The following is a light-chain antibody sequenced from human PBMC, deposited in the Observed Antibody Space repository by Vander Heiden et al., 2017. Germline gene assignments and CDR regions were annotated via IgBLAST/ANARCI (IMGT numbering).Light chain of an antibody. CDR1: NLGSYY. V-gene: IGLV1-51*01. J-gene: IGLJ2*01. Sequence: QSVLTQPPSVSAAPGQRVTISCSNLGSYYLFWFQQLPGTAPKLLIYDNYERPSGIPDRFSGSRSGASATLDITGLQTGDEGDYYCATWDASRSVGIFGGGTKLTVL. CDR3: ATWDASRSVGI. CDR2: DNY.